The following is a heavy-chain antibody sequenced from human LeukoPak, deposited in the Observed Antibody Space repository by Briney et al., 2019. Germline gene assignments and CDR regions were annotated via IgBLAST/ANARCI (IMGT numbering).Heavy chain of an antibody. V-gene: IGHV3-53*01. CDR1: GLTVTDNY. Sequence: PGGSLRLSCAVSGLTVTDNYMSWVRQAPGKGLEWVSVIYPDGSTYHADSVKGRFTIPRDNSKKTLFLQMNTLRADDTAVYHSARTNPVYGDYDYWGQGTLVTVSS. D-gene: IGHD4-17*01. CDR3: ARTNPVYGDYDY. CDR2: IYPDGST. J-gene: IGHJ4*02.